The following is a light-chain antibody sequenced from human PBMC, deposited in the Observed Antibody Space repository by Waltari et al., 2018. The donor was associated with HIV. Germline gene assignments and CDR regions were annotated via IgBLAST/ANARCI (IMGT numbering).Light chain of an antibody. CDR1: RSDVGRYDY. CDR3: SSYTSISTLV. V-gene: IGLV2-14*01. Sequence: QSALTQPASVSGSPGQSITISCTGTRSDVGRYDYVSWYQQHPGKAPQFMIYEVSNRPSGVSNRFSGSKSGNTASLTISGLQAEDEADYYCSSYTSISTLVFGGGTKLTVL. CDR2: EVS. J-gene: IGLJ3*02.